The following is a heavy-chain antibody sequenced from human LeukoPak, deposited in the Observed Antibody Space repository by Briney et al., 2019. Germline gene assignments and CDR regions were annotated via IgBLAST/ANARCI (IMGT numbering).Heavy chain of an antibody. Sequence: GGSLRLSCAASGFTFSSYGMHWVRQAPGKGLEWVAFIRYDGSNKYYADSVKGRFTIPRDNSKNTLYLQMNSLRAEDTAVYYCAKPYSSSWTYYYFDYWGQGTLVTVSS. J-gene: IGHJ4*02. D-gene: IGHD6-13*01. V-gene: IGHV3-30*02. CDR1: GFTFSSYG. CDR3: AKPYSSSWTYYYFDY. CDR2: IRYDGSNK.